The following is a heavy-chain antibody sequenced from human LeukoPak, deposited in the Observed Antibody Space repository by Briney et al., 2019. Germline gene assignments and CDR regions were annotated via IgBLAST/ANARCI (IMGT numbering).Heavy chain of an antibody. J-gene: IGHJ3*02. D-gene: IGHD3-10*01. CDR3: ARRYKRITMVRGVPGAFDI. V-gene: IGHV4-34*01. Sequence: SETLSLTCAVYGGSFSGYYWSWIRQPPGKGLEWIGEINHSGSTSYNPSLKSRVTISVDTSKNQFSLKLSSVTAADTAVYYCARRYKRITMVRGVPGAFDIWGQGTMVTVSS. CDR2: INHSGST. CDR1: GGSFSGYY.